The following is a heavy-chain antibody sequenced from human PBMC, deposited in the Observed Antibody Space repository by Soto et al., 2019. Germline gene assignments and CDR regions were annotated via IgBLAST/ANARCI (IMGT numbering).Heavy chain of an antibody. CDR1: GGTFSSYA. V-gene: IGHV1-69*13. CDR3: ARGAMAVRDGYSSSWSPADY. J-gene: IGHJ4*02. D-gene: IGHD6-13*01. CDR2: IIAIFGTS. Sequence: SVQVSCRDSGGTFSSYAIIWVRQDPGEGVEGMGGIIAIFGTSNYEQKSQGRVTITADESTTTAHMALSSVRSEETAVYYCARGAMAVRDGYSSSWSPADYWGQGTLVTVSS.